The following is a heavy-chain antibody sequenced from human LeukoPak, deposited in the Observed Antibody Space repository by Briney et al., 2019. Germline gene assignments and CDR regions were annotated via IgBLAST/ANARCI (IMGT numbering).Heavy chain of an antibody. CDR2: INHSGST. J-gene: IGHJ4*02. CDR1: GGSFSGYC. D-gene: IGHD2-15*01. Sequence: SETLSLTCAVYGGSFSGYCWSWIRRPPGKGLEWIGEINHSGSTNYNPSLKSRVTISVDTSKNQFSLKLSSVTAADTAVYYCARDRYCSGGSCPNFDYWGQGTLVTVSS. V-gene: IGHV4-34*01. CDR3: ARDRYCSGGSCPNFDY.